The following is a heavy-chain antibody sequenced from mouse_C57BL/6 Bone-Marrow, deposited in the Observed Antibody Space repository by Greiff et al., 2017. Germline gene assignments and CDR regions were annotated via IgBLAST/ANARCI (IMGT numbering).Heavy chain of an antibody. V-gene: IGHV1-50*01. Sequence: QVQLQQPGAELVKPGASVKLSCKASGYTFTSYWMQWVNQRPGQGLEWIGEIDPSDSYTNYNQKFKGKATLTVDTSSSTAYMQLSSLTSEDSAVYYCASDYGYAMDYWGQGTSVTVSS. J-gene: IGHJ4*01. D-gene: IGHD2-4*01. CDR2: IDPSDSYT. CDR3: ASDYGYAMDY. CDR1: GYTFTSYW.